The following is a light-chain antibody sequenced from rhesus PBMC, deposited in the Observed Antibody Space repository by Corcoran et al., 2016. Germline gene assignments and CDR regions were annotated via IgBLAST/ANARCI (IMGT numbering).Light chain of an antibody. J-gene: IGKJ4*01. Sequence: EIVMTQSPATLSLSPGERATLSCRASQSVSSSLAWYQQKPGQAPRLLICGASSRATGIPDRFSGSGSGTEFTLTISSLEPEDFAVYYCQQYSNWLTFGGGTKVEIQ. CDR3: QQYSNWLT. CDR1: QSVSSS. CDR2: GAS. V-gene: IGKV3-42*03.